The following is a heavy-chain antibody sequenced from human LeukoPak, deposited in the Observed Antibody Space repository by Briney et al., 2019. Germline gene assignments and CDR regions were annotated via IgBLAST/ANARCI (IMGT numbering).Heavy chain of an antibody. CDR1: GYSFPSYW. CDR2: IDPSDSYT. CDR3: ARTYYDILTGYSLSDY. J-gene: IGHJ4*02. Sequence: GESLKISCKGSGYSFPSYWNTWVRQMPGKGLEWMATIDPSDSYTNYSPSSQGHVTISADKSISTAYLQWSSLMASDTAMYYCARTYYDILTGYSLSDYWGQGTLVTVSS. D-gene: IGHD3-9*01. V-gene: IGHV5-10-1*01.